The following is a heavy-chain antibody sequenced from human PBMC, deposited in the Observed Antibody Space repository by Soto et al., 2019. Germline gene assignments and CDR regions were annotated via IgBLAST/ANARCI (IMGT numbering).Heavy chain of an antibody. CDR2: LFYLGSS. J-gene: IGHJ5*02. D-gene: IGHD3-3*02. CDR3: ARHSLALRKNNWFDP. CDR1: GDSIISSDFY. V-gene: IGHV4-39*01. Sequence: SETLSLTCTVSGDSIISSDFYWGWVRQPPGKGLEWIGSLFYLGSSYYNPPLKSRVTMSVDTSKNHFSLRLRSVTAADTALYFCARHSLALRKNNWFDPWGQGIMVTVSS.